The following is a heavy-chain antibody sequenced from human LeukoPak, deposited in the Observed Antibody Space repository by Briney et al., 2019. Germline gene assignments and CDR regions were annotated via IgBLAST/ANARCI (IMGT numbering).Heavy chain of an antibody. Sequence: PGGSLRLSCAASRFTFSSYWMSWVRQAPGKGLEWVANIKQDGSEKYYVDSVKGRFTISRDNAKNSLYLQMNSLRAEDTAVYYCASGRGITFGGVIVYFDYWGQGTLVTVSS. J-gene: IGHJ4*02. V-gene: IGHV3-7*01. CDR3: ASGRGITFGGVIVYFDY. D-gene: IGHD3-16*02. CDR2: IKQDGSEK. CDR1: RFTFSSYW.